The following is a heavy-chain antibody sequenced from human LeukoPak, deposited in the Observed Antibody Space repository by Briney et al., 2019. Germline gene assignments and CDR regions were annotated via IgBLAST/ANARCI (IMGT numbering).Heavy chain of an antibody. V-gene: IGHV3-64D*06. CDR2: ISSNGGST. D-gene: IGHD3-16*02. J-gene: IGHJ4*02. CDR3: VKDLRIMITLGGVIDDDY. Sequence: GGSLRLSCSASGFTFSSYAMHWVRQAPGKGLEYVSAISSNGGSTYYADSVKGRFTISRDNSKNTLYLQMSSLRAEDTAVYYCVKDLRIMITLGGVIDDDYWGQGTLVTVSS. CDR1: GFTFSSYA.